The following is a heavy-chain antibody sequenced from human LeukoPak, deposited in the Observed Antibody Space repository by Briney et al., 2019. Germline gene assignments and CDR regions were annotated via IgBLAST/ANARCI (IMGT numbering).Heavy chain of an antibody. CDR3: AKDRRSRGVIIPDGIDY. Sequence: GRCLRLSCAASGFTFSRYGMPWVREAPGKGLEWVAVISYDGSNKYYADSVKGRFTISRDNSKNTLYLQMNSLRAEDTAVYYCAKDRRSRGVIIPDGIDYWGQGTLVTVSS. J-gene: IGHJ4*02. CDR2: ISYDGSNK. V-gene: IGHV3-30*18. D-gene: IGHD3-10*01. CDR1: GFTFSRYG.